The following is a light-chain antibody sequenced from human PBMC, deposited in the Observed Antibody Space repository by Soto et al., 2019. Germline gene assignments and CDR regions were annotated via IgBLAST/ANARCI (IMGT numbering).Light chain of an antibody. CDR2: EVT. CDR1: SGDVGAYDY. CDR3: SSYAGSNYPYV. Sequence: QSALTQPPSASGSPGQSVTISCTGTSGDVGAYDYVSWYQQHPGKAPKLLIYEVTKRPLGVPDRFSGSKSGNAASLTVSGLQAEDEDDYYCSSYAGSNYPYVFGTGTKLTVL. V-gene: IGLV2-8*01. J-gene: IGLJ1*01.